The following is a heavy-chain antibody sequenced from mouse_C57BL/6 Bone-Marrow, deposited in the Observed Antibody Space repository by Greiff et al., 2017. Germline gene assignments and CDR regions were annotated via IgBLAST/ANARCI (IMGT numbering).Heavy chain of an antibody. CDR1: GYTFTSYW. D-gene: IGHD2-4*01. V-gene: IGHV1-50*01. CDR3: ARSIYDYDGFAY. CDR2: IDPSDSYT. Sequence: VQLQQPGAELVKPGASVKLSCKASGYTFTSYWMQWVKQRPGQGLEWIGEIDPSDSYTNYNQKFKGKATLTVDTSSSTAYMQLSSLTSEDSAVYYCARSIYDYDGFAYWGQGTLVTVSA. J-gene: IGHJ3*01.